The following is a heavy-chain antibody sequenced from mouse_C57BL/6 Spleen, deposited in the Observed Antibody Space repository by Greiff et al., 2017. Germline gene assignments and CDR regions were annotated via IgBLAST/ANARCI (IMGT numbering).Heavy chain of an antibody. CDR1: GYAFSSSW. J-gene: IGHJ2*01. D-gene: IGHD2-3*01. CDR2: IYPGDGDT. Sequence: LVESGPELVKPGASVKISCKASGYAFSSSWMNWVKQRPGKGLEWIGRIYPGDGDTNYNGKFKGKATLTADKSSSTAYMQLSSLTSEDSAVXFYSRGDGYTLYFDYWGQGTTLTVSS. CDR3: SRGDGYTLYFDY. V-gene: IGHV1-82*01.